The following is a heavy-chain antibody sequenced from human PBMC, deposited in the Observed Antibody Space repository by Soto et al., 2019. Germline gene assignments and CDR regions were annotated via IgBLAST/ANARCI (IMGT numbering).Heavy chain of an antibody. V-gene: IGHV1-18*01. CDR3: ARGGSYWGRYYYYGMDV. CDR2: ISAYNGNT. Sequence: QVQLVQSGAEVKRPGDSVNVSSKAPGYTFTSYGISWVRQAPGQGLEWMGWISAYNGNTNYAQKLQGRVTMTTDTSTSTAYMELRSLRSDDTAVYYCARGGSYWGRYYYYGMDVWGQGTTVTVSS. J-gene: IGHJ6*02. CDR1: GYTFTSYG. D-gene: IGHD1-26*01.